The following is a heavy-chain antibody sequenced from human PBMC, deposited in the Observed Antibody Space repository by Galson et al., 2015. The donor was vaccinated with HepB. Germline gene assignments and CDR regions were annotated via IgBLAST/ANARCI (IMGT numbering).Heavy chain of an antibody. J-gene: IGHJ6*02. Sequence: LSPTCTVSGGSIRSCYWSWIRQPPGKGLEWIGYIYYSGSTNCNPSLKSRVTISVDTSKNQFSLKLSSVTAADTAVYYCARDSGTRVDTAMVTVYYYYGMDVWGQGTTVTVSS. V-gene: IGHV4-59*01. CDR2: IYYSGST. D-gene: IGHD5-18*01. CDR3: ARDSGTRVDTAMVTVYYYYGMDV. CDR1: GGSIRSCY.